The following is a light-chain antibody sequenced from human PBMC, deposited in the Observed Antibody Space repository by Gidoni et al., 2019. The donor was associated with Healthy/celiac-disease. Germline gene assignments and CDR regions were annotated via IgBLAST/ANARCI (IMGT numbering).Light chain of an antibody. Sequence: IVMSQSLLSLPVTTGEPASISCRSSPSLLHSNGYNYLDWYLQKPGQSPQLMIYLGYNRASGVPDRFSGSGSGTDFTLKISRVEAEDVGVYYCMRALQTPFGGGTKVEIK. CDR3: MRALQTP. CDR2: LGY. J-gene: IGKJ4*01. V-gene: IGKV2-28*01. CDR1: PSLLHSNGYNY.